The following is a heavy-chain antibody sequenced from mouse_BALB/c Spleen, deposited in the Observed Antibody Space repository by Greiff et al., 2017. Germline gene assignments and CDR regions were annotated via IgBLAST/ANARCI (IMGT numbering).Heavy chain of an antibody. CDR1: GDSITSGY. D-gene: IGHD2-1*01. J-gene: IGHJ4*01. CDR3: ARYPFYYGNYRKENYYAMDY. CDR2: ISYSGST. Sequence: EVKLMESGPSLVKPSQTLSLTCSVTGDSITSGYWTWIRKFPGNKLEYMGYISYSGSTYYNPSLKSRISITRDTSKNQYYLQLNSVTTEDPATYYCARYPFYYGNYRKENYYAMDYWGQGTSVTVSS. V-gene: IGHV3-8*02.